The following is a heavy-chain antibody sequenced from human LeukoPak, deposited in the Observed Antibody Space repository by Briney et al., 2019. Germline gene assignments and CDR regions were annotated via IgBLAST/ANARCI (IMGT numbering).Heavy chain of an antibody. V-gene: IGHV1-69*04. CDR1: GGTFSTSA. D-gene: IGHD5-18*01. CDR2: IIPVLNIT. Sequence: SVEVSCKTSGGTFSTSAITWVRQAPGQGLEWMGRIIPVLNITTYAQRFQGRVTITADTSTSTVYMELSSLRSEETAVYYCARDQGLTAPPPYGLDVWGQGTTVIVSS. CDR3: ARDQGLTAPPPYGLDV. J-gene: IGHJ6*02.